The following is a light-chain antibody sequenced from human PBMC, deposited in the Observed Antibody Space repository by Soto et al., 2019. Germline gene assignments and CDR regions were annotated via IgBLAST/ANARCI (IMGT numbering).Light chain of an antibody. CDR1: QSINSD. CDR3: QHYNSYSEA. CDR2: GAS. Sequence: DILMTQSPSTLSASPLETTRFPCTGIQSINSDVAWYQQKVGQTPRLLIHGASTRATGIAARFSGSGSGTEFTLTISSLQPDDFATYYCQHYNSYSEAFGQGTKVDIK. J-gene: IGKJ1*01. V-gene: IGKV3D-15*01.